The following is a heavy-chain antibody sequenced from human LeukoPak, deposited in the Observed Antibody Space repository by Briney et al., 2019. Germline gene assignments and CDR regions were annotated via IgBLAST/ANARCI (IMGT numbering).Heavy chain of an antibody. CDR2: ISSSSSYI. CDR1: GFTFSSYS. Sequence: GGSLRLSCAASGFTFSSYSMNWVRQAPGKGLEWVSSISSSSSYIYYADSVKGRFTISRDNAKNSLYLQMNSLRAEDTAVYYCARPVESGYDSRTNWFDPWGQGTLVTVSS. V-gene: IGHV3-21*01. D-gene: IGHD5-12*01. J-gene: IGHJ5*02. CDR3: ARPVESGYDSRTNWFDP.